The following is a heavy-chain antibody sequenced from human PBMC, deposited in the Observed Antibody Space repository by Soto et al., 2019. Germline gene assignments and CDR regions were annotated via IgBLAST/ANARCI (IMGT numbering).Heavy chain of an antibody. J-gene: IGHJ6*02. D-gene: IGHD5-12*01. CDR2: IIPIFGTA. V-gene: IGHV1-69*13. CDR1: GGTFSSYA. CDR3: ARGGAGYNRDCYYGMDV. Sequence: SVKVSCKASGGTFSSYAISWVRQAPGQGLEWMGGIIPIFGTANYAQKFQGRVTITADESTSTAYMELSSLRSEDTAVYYCARGGAGYNRDCYYGMDVWGQGTTVTVSS.